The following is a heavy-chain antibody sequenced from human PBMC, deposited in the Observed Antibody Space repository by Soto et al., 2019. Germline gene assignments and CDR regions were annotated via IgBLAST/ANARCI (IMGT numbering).Heavy chain of an antibody. CDR2: IYSSGGT. D-gene: IGHD3-3*01. V-gene: IGHV4-4*07. CDR3: ARGQRFSDSFDP. J-gene: IGHJ5*02. Sequence: SETLSLTCTVSGGAISGYYWTWIRQTAGKGLEWVGRIYSSGGTKYNPSLKNRVDMSLDMSKNQFSLRLSSVTAADTAVYYCARGQRFSDSFDPWGQGTLVTVSS. CDR1: GGAISGYY.